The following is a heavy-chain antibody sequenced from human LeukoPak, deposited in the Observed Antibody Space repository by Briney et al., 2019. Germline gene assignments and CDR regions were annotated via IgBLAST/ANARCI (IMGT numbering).Heavy chain of an antibody. Sequence: GGSLRLSCAASGFTFSSYAMSWVRQAPGKGLEWVSGISGSGAGTCYADSVKGRFTISRDNSKNTLYLQVNSLRAEDTAVYYCAKMGSPVVVISYFDYWGQGTLVTVSS. CDR1: GFTFSSYA. D-gene: IGHD3-22*01. J-gene: IGHJ4*02. CDR3: AKMGSPVVVISYFDY. CDR2: ISGSGAGT. V-gene: IGHV3-23*01.